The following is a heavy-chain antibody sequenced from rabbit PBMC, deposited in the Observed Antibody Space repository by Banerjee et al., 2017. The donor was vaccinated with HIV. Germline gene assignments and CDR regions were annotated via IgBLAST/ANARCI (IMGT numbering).Heavy chain of an antibody. J-gene: IGHJ4*01. CDR2: IDPVFGST. Sequence: QSLEESGGDLVQPGASLTLTCTASGFSFNSYWMSWVRQAPGKGLEWIGYIDPVFGSTYYASWVNGRFTISSHNAQNTLYLQLNSLTAADTATYFCARYSGSTYPVWGPGTLVTVS. CDR3: ARYSGSTYPV. V-gene: IGHV1S7*01. D-gene: IGHD8-1*01. CDR1: GFSFNSYW.